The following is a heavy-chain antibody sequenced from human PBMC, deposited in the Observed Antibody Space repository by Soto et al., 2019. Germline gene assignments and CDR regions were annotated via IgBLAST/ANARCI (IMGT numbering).Heavy chain of an antibody. D-gene: IGHD1-1*01. J-gene: IGHJ4*02. CDR3: ARGSWNDKYYFDY. CDR2: ISWNSGSI. V-gene: IGHV3-9*01. Sequence: EVQLVESGGGLVQPGRSLRLSCGASGFTFDDYAMHWVRQAPGKGLEWVSGISWNSGSIGYADSVKGRFTISRDNANNSLYLQMNSLRAEDTALYYCARGSWNDKYYFDYWGQGTLVTVSS. CDR1: GFTFDDYA.